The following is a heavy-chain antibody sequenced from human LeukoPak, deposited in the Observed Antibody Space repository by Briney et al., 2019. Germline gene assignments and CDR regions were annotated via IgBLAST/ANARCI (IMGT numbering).Heavy chain of an antibody. CDR1: GFTFSNFW. V-gene: IGHV3-7*01. Sequence: PGGSLRLSCAASGFTFSNFWMTWIRQAPGKGLEWVANIKQDGIEKYYVDSVEGRFTASRDNTKNTLFLQMDSLRAEDTAVYYCARGSSSYYCDHFQTWGQGSLVTVSS. CDR3: ARGSSSYYCDHFQT. CDR2: IKQDGIEK. D-gene: IGHD3-22*01. J-gene: IGHJ1*01.